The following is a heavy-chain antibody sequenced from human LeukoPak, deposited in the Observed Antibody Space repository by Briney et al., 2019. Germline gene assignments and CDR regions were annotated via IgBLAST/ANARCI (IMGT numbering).Heavy chain of an antibody. Sequence: GGSLRLSCEASGFTFRSCEMNWVRQAPGKGLEWVSYIRSGGDAIFYADSVKGRFTISRDNAKNLLYLQMNSLRAEDTAVYYCTRDGGSFDYWGQGTLVTVSS. V-gene: IGHV3-48*03. CDR1: GFTFRSCE. CDR2: IRSGGDAI. J-gene: IGHJ4*02. CDR3: TRDGGSFDY. D-gene: IGHD1-26*01.